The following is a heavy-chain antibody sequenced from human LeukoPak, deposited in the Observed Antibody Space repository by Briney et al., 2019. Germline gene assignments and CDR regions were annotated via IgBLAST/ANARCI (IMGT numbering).Heavy chain of an antibody. Sequence: GGSLRLSCAASGFTFSSYWMSWVRQAPGKGLEWVANIKQDGSEKYYVDSVKGRFTISRDNAKNSLYLQMNSLRAEDTAVYYCARDRYSSSRYLGWFDPWGQGTLVTVSS. D-gene: IGHD6-13*01. CDR2: IKQDGSEK. J-gene: IGHJ5*02. CDR1: GFTFSSYW. V-gene: IGHV3-7*01. CDR3: ARDRYSSSRYLGWFDP.